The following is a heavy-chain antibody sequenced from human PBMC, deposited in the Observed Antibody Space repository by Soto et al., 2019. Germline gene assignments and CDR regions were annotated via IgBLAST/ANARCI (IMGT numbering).Heavy chain of an antibody. D-gene: IGHD6-6*01. J-gene: IGHJ6*03. CDR2: INSDGSST. Sequence: QPGGSLRLSCAASGFTFSSYGVHWVRQAPGKGLVWVSRINSDGSSTSYADSVKGRFTISRDNAKNTLYLQMNSLRAEDTAVYYCARDRPEYTHYYYYMDVWGKGTTVTVSS. CDR3: ARDRPEYTHYYYYMDV. CDR1: GFTFSSYG. V-gene: IGHV3-74*01.